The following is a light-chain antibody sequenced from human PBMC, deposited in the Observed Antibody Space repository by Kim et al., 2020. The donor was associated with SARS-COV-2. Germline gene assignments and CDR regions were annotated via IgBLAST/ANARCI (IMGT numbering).Light chain of an antibody. Sequence: EIVMTQSPATLSVSPGERVTLSCRASQDIRSNLAWYQQKSGQAPRLVISGASTTATGIPARFSGSGSGTEFTLTISSLLSEDFAVYYCQQYNDWPLTFGGGTKLEI. CDR3: QQYNDWPLT. CDR1: QDIRSN. CDR2: GAS. V-gene: IGKV3-15*01. J-gene: IGKJ4*01.